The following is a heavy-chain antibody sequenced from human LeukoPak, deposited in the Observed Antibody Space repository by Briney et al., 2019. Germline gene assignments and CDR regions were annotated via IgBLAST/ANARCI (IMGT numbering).Heavy chain of an antibody. CDR2: IKGDGSEK. Sequence: PGGSLRLSCAASGFTVSSNYMSWVRQAPGKGLEWVANIKGDGSEKYYVDSVKGRFSISKDNAKNFLYLQVNSLRADDTAVYYCARARLSFTRGIGANYFDYWGQGTPVTVSS. CDR3: ARARLSFTRGIGANYFDY. J-gene: IGHJ4*02. D-gene: IGHD2-15*01. V-gene: IGHV3-7*01. CDR1: GFTVSSNY.